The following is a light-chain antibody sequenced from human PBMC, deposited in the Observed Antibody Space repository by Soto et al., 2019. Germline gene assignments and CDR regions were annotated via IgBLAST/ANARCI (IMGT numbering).Light chain of an antibody. J-gene: IGLJ1*01. CDR1: SSDAGGYNY. Sequence: QSALTQPASVSGSPGQSITITCTGTSSDAGGYNYVSWYQQHPGKAPKVLISDVSNRPSGISNRFSGSKSGNTASLTISGLQAEDEADYYCSSYTSIDTWVFGTGTKVTVL. CDR2: DVS. CDR3: SSYTSIDTWV. V-gene: IGLV2-14*03.